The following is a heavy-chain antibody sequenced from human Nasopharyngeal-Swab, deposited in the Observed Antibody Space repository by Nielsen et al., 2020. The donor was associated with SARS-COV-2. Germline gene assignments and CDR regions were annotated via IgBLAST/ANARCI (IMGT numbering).Heavy chain of an antibody. CDR3: AKHGLLWFGELSRWFDP. CDR1: GFTFSSYA. CDR2: ISGSGGST. J-gene: IGHJ5*02. D-gene: IGHD3-10*01. Sequence: GGSLRLSCAASGFTFSSYAMSWVRQAPGKGLEWVSGISGSGGSTYYADSVKGRFTISRDNSKNTLYLQMNSLRAEDTAVYYCAKHGLLWFGELSRWFDPWGQGTLVTVSS. V-gene: IGHV3-23*01.